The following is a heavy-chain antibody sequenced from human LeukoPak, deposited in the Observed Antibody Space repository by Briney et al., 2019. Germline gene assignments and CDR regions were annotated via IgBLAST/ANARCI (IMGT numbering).Heavy chain of an antibody. Sequence: ASVKVSCKASGYTFTSYGISWVRQAPGQGLEWMGWMSAYNGNTNYAQKLQGRVTMTTDTSTSTAYMELRSLRSDDTAVYYCARVKAAAGTSHKYYYYYMDVWGKGTTVTISS. J-gene: IGHJ6*03. V-gene: IGHV1-18*01. CDR3: ARVKAAAGTSHKYYYYYMDV. CDR1: GYTFTSYG. D-gene: IGHD6-13*01. CDR2: MSAYNGNT.